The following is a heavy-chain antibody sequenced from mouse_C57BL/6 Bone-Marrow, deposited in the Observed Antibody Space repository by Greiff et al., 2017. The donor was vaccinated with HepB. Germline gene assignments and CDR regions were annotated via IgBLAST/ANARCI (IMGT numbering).Heavy chain of an antibody. D-gene: IGHD1-1*01. J-gene: IGHJ1*03. CDR2: INPNNGGT. CDR3: ERWGFITTVVATPYWYFDV. V-gene: IGHV1-26*01. Sequence: EVQLQQSGPELVKPGASVKISCKASGYTFTDYYMNWVKQSHGKSLEWIGDINPNNGGTSYNQKFKGKATLTVDKSSRTAYMGLRRLTSEDSAVYYCERWGFITTVVATPYWYFDVWGTGTTVTVSS. CDR1: GYTFTDYY.